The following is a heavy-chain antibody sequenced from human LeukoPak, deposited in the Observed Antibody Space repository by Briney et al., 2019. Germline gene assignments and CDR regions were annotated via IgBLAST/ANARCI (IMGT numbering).Heavy chain of an antibody. CDR3: ARDCSSTSCYNRAFDI. CDR1: GFTFDDYG. V-gene: IGHV3-20*04. Sequence: PGGSLRLSCAASGFTFDDYGMSWVRQAPGKGLEWVSGINWNGGSTGYADSVKGRFTISRDNAKNSLYLKMNSLRAEDTALYYCARDCSSTSCYNRAFDIWGQGTMVTVSS. J-gene: IGHJ3*02. D-gene: IGHD2-2*02. CDR2: INWNGGST.